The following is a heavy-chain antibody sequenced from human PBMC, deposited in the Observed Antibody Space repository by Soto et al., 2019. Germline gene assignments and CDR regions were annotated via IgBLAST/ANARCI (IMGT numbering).Heavy chain of an antibody. CDR2: VYYRGST. D-gene: IGHD3-22*01. V-gene: IGHV4-39*01. CDR1: GGYISSSSYY. CDR3: ARQVRPTYYYDRSGQKAAPDWCDP. Sequence: QLQLQESGPGLVKPSETLSLTCTVSGGYISSSSYYWGWIRQPPGKGLEWIGSVYYRGSTYYNPFSKSRVHISVHTSKNQFPLTLGSVNAAYTAVYYCARQVRPTYYYDRSGQKAAPDWCDPWGQGTLVTVSS. J-gene: IGHJ5*02.